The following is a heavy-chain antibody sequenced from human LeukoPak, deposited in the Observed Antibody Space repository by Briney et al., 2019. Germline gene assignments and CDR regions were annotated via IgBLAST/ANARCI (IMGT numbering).Heavy chain of an antibody. D-gene: IGHD3-22*01. J-gene: IGHJ4*02. CDR3: ARHDFLGEYYYDSSGYPPFDY. CDR1: GGSTSRSSYY. V-gene: IGHV4-39*01. Sequence: PSETLSLTCTVSGGSTSRSSYYWGWIRQPPGKGLEWIGSIYYSGSTYYNPSLKSRVTISVDTSKNQFSLKLSSVTAADTAVYYCARHDFLGEYYYDSSGYPPFDYWGQGTLVTVSS. CDR2: IYYSGST.